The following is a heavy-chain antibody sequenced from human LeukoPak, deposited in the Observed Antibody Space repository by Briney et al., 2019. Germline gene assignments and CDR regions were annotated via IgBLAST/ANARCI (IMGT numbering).Heavy chain of an antibody. D-gene: IGHD2-8*01. CDR3: ERDIEGYCRNGGCISGWFDP. Sequence: GGSLSLSCAASGFSLDKHAMHWMPQIPGKGREGVAVTTIAGSHEFYANSVKVRFTLDRHIDKNTLYMQMNDLTPEDTALYYCERDIEGYCRNGGCISGWFDPWGQGTLVTVSS. CDR2: TTIAGSHE. CDR1: GFSLDKHA. V-gene: IGHV3-30*04. J-gene: IGHJ5*02.